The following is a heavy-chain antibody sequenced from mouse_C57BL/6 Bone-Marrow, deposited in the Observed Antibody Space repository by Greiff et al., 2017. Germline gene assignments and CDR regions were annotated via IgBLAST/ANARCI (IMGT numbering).Heavy chain of an antibody. J-gene: IGHJ2*01. CDR1: GFTFSNYW. Sequence: EVKLEESGGGLVQPGGSMKLSCVASGFTFSNYWMNWVRQSPETGLEWVAQIRLKSDNYATHYAESVKGRFTISRDDSKSSVYLQMNNLRAEDTGIYYCTEGYYKGDYWGQGTTLTVSS. CDR3: TEGYYKGDY. V-gene: IGHV6-3*01. D-gene: IGHD2-3*01. CDR2: IRLKSDNYAT.